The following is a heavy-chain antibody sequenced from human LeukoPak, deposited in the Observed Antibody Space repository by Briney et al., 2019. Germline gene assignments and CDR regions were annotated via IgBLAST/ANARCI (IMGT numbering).Heavy chain of an antibody. Sequence: PGGSLRLSCAASGFTFSSYAMHWVRQAPGKGLEWVAVISYDGSNRYYADSVKGRFTTSRDNSKNTLYLQMNSLRAEDTAVYYCARDRTNTYSSSYFDYWGQGTLVTVSS. CDR3: ARDRTNTYSSSYFDY. D-gene: IGHD6-6*01. CDR1: GFTFSSYA. V-gene: IGHV3-30*04. J-gene: IGHJ4*02. CDR2: ISYDGSNR.